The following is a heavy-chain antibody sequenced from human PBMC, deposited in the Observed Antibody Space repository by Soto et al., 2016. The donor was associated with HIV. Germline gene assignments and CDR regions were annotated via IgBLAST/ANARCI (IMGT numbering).Heavy chain of an antibody. CDR3: ARGSLVDTAMVNPWD. CDR1: GYAFTGYY. D-gene: IGHD5-18*01. Sequence: QVQLGQSGAEMKKPGASVKVSCKASGYAFTGYYMHWVRQAPGQGLEWMGWINPNSGGTNYAQKFQGRVTMTRDTSISTAYMELSRLTSDDTAVYYCARGSLVDTAMVNPWDRGQGTLLTVSS. J-gene: IGHJ4*02. V-gene: IGHV1-2*02. CDR2: INPNSGGT.